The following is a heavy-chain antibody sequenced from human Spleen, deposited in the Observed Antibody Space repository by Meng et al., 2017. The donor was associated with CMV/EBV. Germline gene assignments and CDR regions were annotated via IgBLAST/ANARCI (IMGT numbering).Heavy chain of an antibody. V-gene: IGHV1-69*06. J-gene: IGHJ6*02. CDR3: ARGGTYSDDYYGMDV. Sequence: SGYTFTAHYLHWVRQAPGQGLEWMGRIIPLFGATLYAQKFQGRVTIRADKSTGTAYVEVNSLGPEDTAVYYCARGGTYSDDYYGMDVWGLGTLVTVSS. CDR1: GYTFTAHY. D-gene: IGHD1-26*01. CDR2: IIPLFGAT.